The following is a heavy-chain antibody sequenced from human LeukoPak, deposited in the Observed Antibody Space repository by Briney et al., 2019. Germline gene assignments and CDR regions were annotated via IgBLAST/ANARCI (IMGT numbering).Heavy chain of an antibody. CDR2: ISTSSSTK. CDR1: GFTFRSYR. V-gene: IGHV3-48*02. Sequence: GGSLRLSCAASGFTFRSYRMDWVRQAPGQGLEWVSYISTSSSTKYYADSVKGRMTISRDNTTNSLYLRRNRLRDEDMSFYASARAATYYYNSSGYSAFDSCGEGTMFTVSA. J-gene: IGHJ3*02. CDR3: ARAATYYYNSSGYSAFDS. D-gene: IGHD3-22*01.